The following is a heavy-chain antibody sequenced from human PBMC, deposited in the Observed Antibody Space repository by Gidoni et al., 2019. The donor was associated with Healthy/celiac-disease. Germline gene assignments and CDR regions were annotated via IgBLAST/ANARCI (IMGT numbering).Heavy chain of an antibody. D-gene: IGHD6-19*01. CDR1: GFTFSSYG. Sequence: QVQLVESGGGVVQPGRSLRLSCAASGFTFSSYGMHWVRQAPGKGLEWVSVIWYDGSNKYYADSVKGRFTISRDNSKNTLYLQMNSLRAEDTAVYYCARDGSGWSTSYYGMDVWGQGTTVTVAS. V-gene: IGHV3-33*01. CDR3: ARDGSGWSTSYYGMDV. J-gene: IGHJ6*02. CDR2: IWYDGSNK.